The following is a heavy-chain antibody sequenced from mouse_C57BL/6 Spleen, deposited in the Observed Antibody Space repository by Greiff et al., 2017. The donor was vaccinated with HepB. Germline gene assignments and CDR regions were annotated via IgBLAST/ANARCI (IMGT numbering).Heavy chain of an antibody. CDR2: IRNKVNGYTT. V-gene: IGHV7-3*01. D-gene: IGHD1-1*01. Sequence: EVKLVESGGGLVQPGGSLRLSCAASGFTFTDYYMSWVRQPPGKALEWLGFIRNKVNGYTTEYSASVKGRFTTSRDNSQSFLYLQMNALRAEDSSTYYCASPHYYGSSYAMDYWGQGTSVTVSS. CDR3: ASPHYYGSSYAMDY. CDR1: GFTFTDYY. J-gene: IGHJ4*01.